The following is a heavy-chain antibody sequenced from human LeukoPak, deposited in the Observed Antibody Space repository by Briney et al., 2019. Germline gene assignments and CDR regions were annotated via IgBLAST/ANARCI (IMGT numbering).Heavy chain of an antibody. J-gene: IGHJ4*02. CDR1: GFTFSSYG. D-gene: IGHD2-2*01. CDR3: AKNRCSSTSCYWQPGAGTPGY. V-gene: IGHV3-30*02. Sequence: PGGSLRLSCAASGFTFSSYGMHWVRQAPGKGLEWVAFIRYDGSNKYYADSVKGRFTISRDNSKNTLYLQMNSLRAEDTAVYYCAKNRCSSTSCYWQPGAGTPGYWGQGTLVTVSS. CDR2: IRYDGSNK.